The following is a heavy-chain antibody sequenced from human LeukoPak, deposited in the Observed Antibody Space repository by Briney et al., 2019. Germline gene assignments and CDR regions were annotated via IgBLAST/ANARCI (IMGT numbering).Heavy chain of an antibody. D-gene: IGHD3-22*01. CDR3: ARDSAYDSSGYYYGLNY. Sequence: ASVKVSCKASGYSFTSYGISWVRQAPGQGLEWMGWISAYNGNTNYAQKLQGRVTMTTDTSTSTGYMELRSLRSDDTAVYYCARDSAYDSSGYYYGLNYWGQGALVTVSS. CDR2: ISAYNGNT. CDR1: GYSFTSYG. V-gene: IGHV1-18*01. J-gene: IGHJ4*02.